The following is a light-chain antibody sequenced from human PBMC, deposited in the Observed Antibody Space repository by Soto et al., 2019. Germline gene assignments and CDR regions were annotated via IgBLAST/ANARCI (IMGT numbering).Light chain of an antibody. Sequence: QSALTQPASVSGSPGQSITISCTATSSDIGGYNYVSWYQQYPGEAPKLMIYDVSNRPSGVSNRFSGSKSGNTASLTISGLQAEDEADYYCSSYTSSSTYVFGTGTKLTVL. J-gene: IGLJ1*01. CDR2: DVS. V-gene: IGLV2-14*03. CDR1: SSDIGGYNY. CDR3: SSYTSSSTYV.